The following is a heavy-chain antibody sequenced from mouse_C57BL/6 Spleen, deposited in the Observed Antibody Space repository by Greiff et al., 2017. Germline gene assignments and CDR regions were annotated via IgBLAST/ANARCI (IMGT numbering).Heavy chain of an antibody. CDR2: IDPETGGT. CDR3: TRDYGSSSYYFDY. Sequence: QVQLQQSGAELVRPGASVTLSCKASGYTFTDYEMHWVKQTPVHGLEWIGAIDPETGGTAYNQKFKGKAILTADKSSSTAYMELRSLTSEDSAVYYCTRDYGSSSYYFDYWGQGTTLTVSS. D-gene: IGHD1-1*01. J-gene: IGHJ2*01. CDR1: GYTFTDYE. V-gene: IGHV1-15*01.